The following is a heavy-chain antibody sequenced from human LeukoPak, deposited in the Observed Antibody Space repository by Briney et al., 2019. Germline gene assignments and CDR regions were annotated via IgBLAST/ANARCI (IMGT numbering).Heavy chain of an antibody. D-gene: IGHD6-19*01. CDR2: VGIGGDT. Sequence: PGGSLRLSCAASGFTFSRHDMHWVRHVTGKGLEWVSGVGIGGDTYYLGSVKGRFTISRENAKNSLYLQMNDLTAGDTAIYYCAREPPVPDTWYFDLWGRGTLVTVSS. CDR1: GFTFSRHD. CDR3: AREPPVPDTWYFDL. J-gene: IGHJ2*01. V-gene: IGHV3-13*04.